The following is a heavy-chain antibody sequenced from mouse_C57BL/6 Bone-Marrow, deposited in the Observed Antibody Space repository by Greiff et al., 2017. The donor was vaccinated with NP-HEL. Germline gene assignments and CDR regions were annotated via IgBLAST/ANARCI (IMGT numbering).Heavy chain of an antibody. D-gene: IGHD2-4*01. V-gene: IGHV3-6*01. Sequence: EVKLQESGPGLVKPSQSLSLTCSVTGYSITSGYYWNWIRQFPGNKLEWMGYISYDGSNNYNPSLKNRISITRDTSKNQFFLKLNSVTTEDTATYYCARDRIYYDYVYAMDYWGQGTSVTVSS. CDR2: ISYDGSN. CDR3: ARDRIYYDYVYAMDY. J-gene: IGHJ4*01. CDR1: GYSITSGYY.